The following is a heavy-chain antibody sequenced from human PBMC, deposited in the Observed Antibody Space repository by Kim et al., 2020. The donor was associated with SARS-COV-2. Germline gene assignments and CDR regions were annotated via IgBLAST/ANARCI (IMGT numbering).Heavy chain of an antibody. J-gene: IGHJ4*02. CDR1: GFTFSSYG. D-gene: IGHD6-19*01. V-gene: IGHV3-33*05. CDR2: ISYDGSNK. Sequence: GGSLRLSCAASGFTFSSYGMHWVRQAPGKGLEWVAVISYDGSNKYYADSVKGRFTISRDNSKNTLYLQMNSLRAEDTAVYYCARDPGIAVAGSRGYYFDYWGQGTLVTVSS. CDR3: ARDPGIAVAGSRGYYFDY.